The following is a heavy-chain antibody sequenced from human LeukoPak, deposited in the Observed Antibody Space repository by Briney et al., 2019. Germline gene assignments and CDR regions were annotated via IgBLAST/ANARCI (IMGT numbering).Heavy chain of an antibody. V-gene: IGHV3-53*04. CDR1: GFTVSSNY. Sequence: GGSLRLSCAASGFTVSSNYMSWVRQAPGKGLEWVSVIYSGGSTYYADSVKGRFTISRHNSKNTLYLQMNSLRAEDTAVYYCARSPDRGYYYGMDVWGQGTTVTVSS. J-gene: IGHJ6*02. CDR3: ARSPDRGYYYGMDV. CDR2: IYSGGST.